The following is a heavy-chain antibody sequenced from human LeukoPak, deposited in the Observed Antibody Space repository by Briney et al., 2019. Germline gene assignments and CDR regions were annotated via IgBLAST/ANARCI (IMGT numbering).Heavy chain of an antibody. Sequence: GGSLRLSCAASGFTFSSYGMHWVRQAPGKGLEWVAFIRYDGSNKYYADSVKGRFTISRDNAKNSLYLQMNSLRAEDTAVYYCARDRSFSSPDAFDIWGQGTMVTVSS. CDR3: ARDRSFSSPDAFDI. J-gene: IGHJ3*02. D-gene: IGHD6-6*01. CDR2: IRYDGSNK. V-gene: IGHV3-30*02. CDR1: GFTFSSYG.